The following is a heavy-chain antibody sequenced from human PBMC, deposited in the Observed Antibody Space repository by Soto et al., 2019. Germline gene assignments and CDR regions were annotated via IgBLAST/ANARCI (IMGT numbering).Heavy chain of an antibody. J-gene: IGHJ5*02. CDR1: GDSIISSDFY. Sequence: SETLSLTCTVSGDSIISSDFYWGWVRQPPGKGLEWIGSIFYLGSSYYNPSLKSRVTMSVDTSKNQFSLRLRSVTAADTALYFCARHSLALRQNNWLDPRGQGIIVTVSS. CDR2: IFYLGSS. D-gene: IGHD3-3*02. V-gene: IGHV4-39*01. CDR3: ARHSLALRQNNWLDP.